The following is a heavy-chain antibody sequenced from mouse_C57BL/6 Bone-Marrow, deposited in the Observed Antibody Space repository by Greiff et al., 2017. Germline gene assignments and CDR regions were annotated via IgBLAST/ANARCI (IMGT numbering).Heavy chain of an antibody. Sequence: LMESGPGLVKPSQSLSLTCSVTGYSITSGYYWNWIRQFPGNKLEWMGYISYDGSNNYNPSLKNRISITRDTSKNQFFLKLNSVTTEDTATYYCARELYWYLDVWGTGTTVTVSS. CDR1: GYSITSGYY. CDR2: ISYDGSN. J-gene: IGHJ1*03. CDR3: ARELYWYLDV. V-gene: IGHV3-6*01.